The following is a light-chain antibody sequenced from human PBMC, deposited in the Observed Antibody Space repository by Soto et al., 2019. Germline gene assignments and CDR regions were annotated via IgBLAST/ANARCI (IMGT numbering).Light chain of an antibody. J-gene: IGKJ5*01. CDR3: QQYNSYPIT. CDR2: GTS. V-gene: IGKV1-27*01. CDR1: RDISNY. Sequence: DIQVTQSPSSLSASLGDRVSITCRASRDISNYLAWYQQKPGQVPRLLISGTSTLHSGVPSRFSGSGSGTDFTLTISRLEPDDFATYYCQQYNSYPITFGQGTRLEIK.